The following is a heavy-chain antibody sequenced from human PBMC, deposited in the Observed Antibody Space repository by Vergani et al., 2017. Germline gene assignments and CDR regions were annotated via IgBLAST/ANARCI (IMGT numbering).Heavy chain of an antibody. CDR1: GFTVSSNY. D-gene: IGHD1-26*01. J-gene: IGHJ3*02. V-gene: IGHV3-53*01. CDR2: IYSGGST. CDR3: ARETFSGSYSAFDI. Sequence: EVQLVKSGGGLIQPGGSLRLSCAASGFTVSSNYMSWVRQAPGKGLEWVSVIYSGGSTDYADSVKGRVTISRDNSKNTLYLQMNSLRAEDAAVYYCARETFSGSYSAFDIWGQGTMVTVSS.